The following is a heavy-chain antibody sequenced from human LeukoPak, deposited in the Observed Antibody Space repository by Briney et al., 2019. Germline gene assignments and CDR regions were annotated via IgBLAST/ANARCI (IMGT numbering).Heavy chain of an antibody. CDR1: GFTFSSYG. CDR2: IYTSGST. D-gene: IGHD3-16*01. V-gene: IGHV4-4*07. Sequence: PGGSLRLSCAASGFTFSSYGMSWIRQPAGKGLEWIGRIYTSGSTNYNPSLKSRVTMSVDTSKNQFSLKLSSVTAADTAVYYCARLGDYYYYMDVWGKGTTVTISS. CDR3: ARLGDYYYYMDV. J-gene: IGHJ6*03.